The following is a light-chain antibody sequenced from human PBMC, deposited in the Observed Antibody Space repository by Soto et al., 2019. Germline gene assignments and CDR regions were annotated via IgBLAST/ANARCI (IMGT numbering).Light chain of an antibody. V-gene: IGLV2-8*01. CDR3: SSYGGSNAVV. J-gene: IGLJ2*01. Sequence: QSALTQPPSASGSPGQSVTISCTGSSSDVGGYNYVSWYQQHPGKAPKLMIYEVSKRPSGDPDRLSGSKSCNTASLTVSGRQAEDEAEYYCSSYGGSNAVVFGGGTKRTVL. CDR1: SSDVGGYNY. CDR2: EVS.